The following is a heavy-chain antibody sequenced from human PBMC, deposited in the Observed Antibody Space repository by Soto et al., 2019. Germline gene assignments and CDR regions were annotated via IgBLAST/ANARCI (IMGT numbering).Heavy chain of an antibody. J-gene: IGHJ5*02. CDR2: ISGSGGST. D-gene: IGHD5-18*01. Sequence: GGSLILSCAASGFTLSSYAMSWVRQAPGKGLEWVSAISGSGGSTYYADSVKGRFTISRDNSKNTLYLQMNSLRAEDTAVYYCAKDPYSLWFDLWGQGTLVTVSS. CDR3: AKDPYSLWFDL. CDR1: GFTLSSYA. V-gene: IGHV3-23*01.